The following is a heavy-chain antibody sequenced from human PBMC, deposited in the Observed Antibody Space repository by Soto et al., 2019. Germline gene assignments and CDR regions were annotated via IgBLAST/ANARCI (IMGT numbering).Heavy chain of an antibody. CDR1: GGSISSGGYY. D-gene: IGHD1-26*01. CDR3: AREGGTVRQRQIDY. Sequence: QVQLQESGPGLVKPSQTLSLTCTVSGGSISSGGYYWSWIRQHPGKGLEWIGYIYYSGSTYYNPSLKSRVTISVDTSKNQFSLKLSSVTAADTAVYCCAREGGTVRQRQIDYWGQGTLVTVSS. CDR2: IYYSGST. V-gene: IGHV4-31*03. J-gene: IGHJ4*02.